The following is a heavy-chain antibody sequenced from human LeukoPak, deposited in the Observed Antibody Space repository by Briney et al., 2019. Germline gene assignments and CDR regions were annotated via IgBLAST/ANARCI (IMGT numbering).Heavy chain of an antibody. CDR1: GFTFSSYG. Sequence: GGSLRLSCAASGFTFSSYGMHWVRQAPGKGLEWVAVISYDGSNKYYADSVKGRFTISRDNSKNTLYLQMNGLRAEDTAVYYCGGPGSTSHFDYWGQGTLVTVSS. CDR2: ISYDGSNK. J-gene: IGHJ4*02. CDR3: GGPGSTSHFDY. V-gene: IGHV3-30*03.